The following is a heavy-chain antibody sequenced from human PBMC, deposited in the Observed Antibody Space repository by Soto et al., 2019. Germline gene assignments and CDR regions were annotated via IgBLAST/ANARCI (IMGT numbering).Heavy chain of an antibody. J-gene: IGHJ4*02. CDR3: ARGVRFDY. Sequence: QVQLVQSGAEVKKPGSSVKVSCKASGGTFSNFAISWVRQAPGQGLEWMGGIITVFGTTNYAQNFQGRVTISADASTSTAYMELSSLRSEDTAVYYCARGVRFDYWGQGTLVTVSS. V-gene: IGHV1-69*12. CDR1: GGTFSNFA. CDR2: IITVFGTT.